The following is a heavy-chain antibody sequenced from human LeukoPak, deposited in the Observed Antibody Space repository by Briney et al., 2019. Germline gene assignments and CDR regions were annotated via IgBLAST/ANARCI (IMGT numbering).Heavy chain of an antibody. D-gene: IGHD3-10*01. CDR3: ARAIIMVRGVIGFDY. J-gene: IGHJ4*02. Sequence: SETLSLTCTVSGGSISSGDYYWSWIRQPPGKGLEWIGYIYYSGSTYYNPSLKSRVTISVDTSKNQFSLKLSSVTAADTAVYYCARAIIMVRGVIGFDYWGQGTLVTVSS. CDR2: IYYSGST. CDR1: GGSISSGDYY. V-gene: IGHV4-30-4*01.